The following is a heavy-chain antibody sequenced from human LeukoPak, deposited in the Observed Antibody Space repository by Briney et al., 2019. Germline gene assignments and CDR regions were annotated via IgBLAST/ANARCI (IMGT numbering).Heavy chain of an antibody. CDR1: GGTFSSYA. D-gene: IGHD2-2*01. CDR2: IIPIFGTA. V-gene: IGHV1-69*05. Sequence: SVKVSCKASGGTFSSYAISWVRQAPGQGLEWMGGIIPIFGTANYAQKFQGRVTITTDESTSTAYMELSSLRSEDTAVYYCARARTLRYCSSTSCQLPHYYYYMDVWGKGTTVTVSS. J-gene: IGHJ6*03. CDR3: ARARTLRYCSSTSCQLPHYYYYMDV.